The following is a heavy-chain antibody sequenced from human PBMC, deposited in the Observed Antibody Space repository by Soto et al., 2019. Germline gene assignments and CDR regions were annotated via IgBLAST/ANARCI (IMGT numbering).Heavy chain of an antibody. CDR2: ISHDGSNA. CDR3: AKQGIEVAGTDYFDY. D-gene: IGHD6-19*01. Sequence: QVQLVESGGGVVQPGKSLRLSCVATGFIFKSYGVHWVRQAPGKGLEWVAVISHDGSNAYYADAVNGRFTISRDNAKNTVYLQMNSLRAEDTAVYYCAKQGIEVAGTDYFDYWGQGALVTVAS. J-gene: IGHJ4*02. V-gene: IGHV3-30*18. CDR1: GFIFKSYG.